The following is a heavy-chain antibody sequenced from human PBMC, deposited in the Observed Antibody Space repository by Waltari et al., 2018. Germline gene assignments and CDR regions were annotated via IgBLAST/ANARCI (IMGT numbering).Heavy chain of an antibody. J-gene: IGHJ4*02. V-gene: IGHV1-69*13. CDR3: ARARGYSGYDYGTLDY. CDR1: GGTFSSYA. Sequence: QVQLVQSGAEVKKPGSSVKVSCKASGGTFSSYAISWVRQAPGQGLEWMGGIIPIVGTENDAQKFQGRGTITEDESTSTAYMELSSLRSEDTAVYYCARARGYSGYDYGTLDYWGQGTLVTVSS. CDR2: IIPIVGTE. D-gene: IGHD5-12*01.